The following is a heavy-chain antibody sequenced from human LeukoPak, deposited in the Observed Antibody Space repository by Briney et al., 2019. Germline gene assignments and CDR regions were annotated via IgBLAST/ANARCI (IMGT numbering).Heavy chain of an antibody. CDR1: GFTFSSYA. Sequence: QPGGSLRLSCAASGFTFSSYAMHWVRQAPGKGLEWVAVISYDGSNKYYADSVKGRFTISRDNSKNTLYLQVNSLRAEDTAVYYCAREVEYSAEYFQHWGQGTLVTVSS. D-gene: IGHD2-15*01. CDR3: AREVEYSAEYFQH. CDR2: ISYDGSNK. V-gene: IGHV3-30-3*01. J-gene: IGHJ1*01.